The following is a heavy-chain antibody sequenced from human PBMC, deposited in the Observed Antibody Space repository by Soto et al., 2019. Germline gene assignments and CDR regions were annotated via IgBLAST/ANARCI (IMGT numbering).Heavy chain of an antibody. CDR3: SRGTSIPASGDY. CDR1: GYTFANYG. D-gene: IGHD6-6*01. V-gene: IGHV1-18*01. CDR2: VSAYNGER. Sequence: ASVKVSCKASGYTFANYGINWVRQAPGQGLEWLGWVSAYNGERRYAQRVQARVIMTTDTSTTTAYMELRSLRSDDTAVYYCSRGTSIPASGDYWGQGTLVTVSS. J-gene: IGHJ4*01.